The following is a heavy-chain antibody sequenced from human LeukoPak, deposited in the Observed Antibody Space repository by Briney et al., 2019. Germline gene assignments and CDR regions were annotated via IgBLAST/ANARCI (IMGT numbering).Heavy chain of an antibody. D-gene: IGHD5-24*01. V-gene: IGHV3-30*04. J-gene: IGHJ4*02. CDR3: ARERRRDGYNYKDY. CDR2: ISSDGSYQ. CDR1: GFAFSAYG. Sequence: GGSLRLSCAVSGFAFSAYGMHWVRQAPGKGLEWVAVISSDGSYQAYADSVKGRFTVFRDSSKNTLYLQLNSLRPEDAGLYYCARERRRDGYNYKDYWGQGTQVSVSS.